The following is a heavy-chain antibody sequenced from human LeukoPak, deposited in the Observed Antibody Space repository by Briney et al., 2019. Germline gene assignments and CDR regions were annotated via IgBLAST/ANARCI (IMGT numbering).Heavy chain of an antibody. D-gene: IGHD6-13*01. J-gene: IGHJ3*02. CDR1: GFTFSSYG. V-gene: IGHV3-30*02. Sequence: GGSLRLSCAASGFTFSSYGMHWVRQAPGKGLEWVAFIRYDGSNKYYADSVKGRFTISRDNSKNTLYLQMNSLRAEDTAVYYCATASWREGHGGAFDIWGQGTMVTVSS. CDR3: ATASWREGHGGAFDI. CDR2: IRYDGSNK.